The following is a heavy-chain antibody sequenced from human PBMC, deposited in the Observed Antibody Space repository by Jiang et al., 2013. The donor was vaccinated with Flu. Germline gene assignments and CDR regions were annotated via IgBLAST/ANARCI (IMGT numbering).Heavy chain of an antibody. CDR2: INPSGGST. J-gene: IGHJ6*02. CDR1: GYTFTSYY. D-gene: IGHD3-10*01. Sequence: SGAEVKKPGASVKISCKASGYTFTSYYMHWVRQAPGQGPEWMGIINPSGGSTSYAQKLQGRVTMSRDTSTTTAYMELSSLRFEDTAVYYCARDLGGSGSPLRYYTVDVWGQGTTVTVSS. V-gene: IGHV1-46*01. CDR3: ARDLGGSGSPLRYYTVDV.